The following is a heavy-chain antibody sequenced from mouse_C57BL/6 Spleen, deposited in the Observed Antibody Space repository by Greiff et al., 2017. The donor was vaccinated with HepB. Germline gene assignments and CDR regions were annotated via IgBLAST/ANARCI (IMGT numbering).Heavy chain of an antibody. CDR2: IDPSDSYT. V-gene: IGHV1-50*01. CDR3: ASYDGYYDYAMDY. CDR1: GYTFTSYW. J-gene: IGHJ4*01. Sequence: QVQLQQPGAELVKPGASVKLSCKASGYTFTSYWMQWVNQRPGQGLEWIGEIDPSDSYTNYNQKFKGKATLTVDTSSSTAYMQLSSLTSEDAAVYYCASYDGYYDYAMDYWGQGTSVTVSS. D-gene: IGHD2-3*01.